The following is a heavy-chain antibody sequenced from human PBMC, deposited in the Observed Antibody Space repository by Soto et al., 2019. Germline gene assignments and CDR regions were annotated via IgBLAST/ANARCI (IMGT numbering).Heavy chain of an antibody. Sequence: QVQLVESGGGVVQPGRSLRLSCAASGFTFSSYGMHWVRQAPGKGLEWVAVISYDGSNKYYADSVKGRFTISRDNSKNTLYLQMNRLRAEDTAVYYCAKGWGRAGVLMVYAMPGDYWGQGTLVTVSS. CDR3: AKGWGRAGVLMVYAMPGDY. CDR1: GFTFSSYG. D-gene: IGHD2-8*01. V-gene: IGHV3-30*18. CDR2: ISYDGSNK. J-gene: IGHJ4*02.